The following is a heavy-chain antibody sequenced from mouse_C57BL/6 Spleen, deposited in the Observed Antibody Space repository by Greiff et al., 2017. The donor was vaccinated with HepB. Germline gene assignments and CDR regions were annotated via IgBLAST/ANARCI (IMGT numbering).Heavy chain of an antibody. Sequence: VQLQQSGPELVKPGDSVKISCKASGYSFTGYFMNWVMQSHGKSLEWIGRINPYNGDTFYNQKFKGKATLTVDKSSSTAHMELQSLTSEDSAVYYCARGPYYGSSYKYAMDYWGQGTSVTVSS. V-gene: IGHV1-20*01. CDR2: INPYNGDT. J-gene: IGHJ4*01. CDR1: GYSFTGYF. D-gene: IGHD1-1*01. CDR3: ARGPYYGSSYKYAMDY.